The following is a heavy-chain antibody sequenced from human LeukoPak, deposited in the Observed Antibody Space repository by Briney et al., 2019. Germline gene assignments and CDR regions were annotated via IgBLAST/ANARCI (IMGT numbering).Heavy chain of an antibody. CDR2: MNTNRGNT. Sequence: GASVKVSCKSSGYTFTSYDIYWVRQATGQGLEWMGWMNTNRGNTGYAQKFQGRVTITRNTSISTAYMELSSLRSEDTAVYYCARNRERREYNWFDPWGQGTLVTVSS. CDR3: ARNRERREYNWFDP. J-gene: IGHJ5*02. CDR1: GYTFTSYD. V-gene: IGHV1-8*03. D-gene: IGHD1-1*01.